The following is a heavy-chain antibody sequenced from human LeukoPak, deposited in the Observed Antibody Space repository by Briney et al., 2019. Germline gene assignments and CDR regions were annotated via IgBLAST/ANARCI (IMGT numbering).Heavy chain of an antibody. V-gene: IGHV4-39*07. Sequence: SETLSLTCTVSGGSISSSSYYWGWIRQPPGKGLEWIASIYYSGSTNYNPSLKSRVTISVDTSKNQFSLKLSSVTAADTAVYYCARSTATRLYYYYMDVWGKGTTVTVSS. CDR3: ARSTATRLYYYYMDV. CDR2: IYYSGST. D-gene: IGHD5-18*01. J-gene: IGHJ6*03. CDR1: GGSISSSSYY.